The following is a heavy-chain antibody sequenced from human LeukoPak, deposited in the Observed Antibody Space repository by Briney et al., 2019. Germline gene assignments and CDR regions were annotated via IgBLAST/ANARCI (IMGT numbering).Heavy chain of an antibody. Sequence: GGSLRLSCAASGFAFSSYAMSWVRQTPGKGLEWVSVTRGSDASTHYLDSVKGRFTISRDTSKNTLYLQMNSLRAEDTAVYYCATPAAYFYDGGGYLSHCGQGTLVTVSS. J-gene: IGHJ4*02. CDR1: GFAFSSYA. CDR3: ATPAAYFYDGGGYLSH. D-gene: IGHD3-22*01. CDR2: TRGSDAST. V-gene: IGHV3-23*01.